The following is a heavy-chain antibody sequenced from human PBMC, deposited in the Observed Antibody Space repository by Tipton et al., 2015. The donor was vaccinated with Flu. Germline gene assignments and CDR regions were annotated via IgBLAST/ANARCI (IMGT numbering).Heavy chain of an antibody. CDR2: IYSSGST. CDR3: ARGVLTGYHHYFDY. Sequence: TLSLTCTVSGDSISSYHWSWIRQPAGKGLEWIGRIYSSGSTNYNPSLKSRVTMSVDTSKNQFSLKLSSVTAADTAVYYCARGVLTGYHHYFDYWGQGTLVTVSS. V-gene: IGHV4-4*07. D-gene: IGHD3-9*01. CDR1: GDSISSYH. J-gene: IGHJ4*02.